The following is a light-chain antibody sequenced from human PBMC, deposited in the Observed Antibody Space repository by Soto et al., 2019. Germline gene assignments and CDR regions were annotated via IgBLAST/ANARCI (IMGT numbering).Light chain of an antibody. Sequence: QSALTQPASVSGSPGQSITISCTGTSSDVGSYNLVSWYQQHPGKAPKLMIYEVSKLPSGVSNRFSGSKSGNTASLTISGLQAEDEADYYCCSYAGSSLKVFGGGTKLTVL. J-gene: IGLJ2*01. CDR1: SSDVGSYNL. V-gene: IGLV2-23*02. CDR2: EVS. CDR3: CSYAGSSLKV.